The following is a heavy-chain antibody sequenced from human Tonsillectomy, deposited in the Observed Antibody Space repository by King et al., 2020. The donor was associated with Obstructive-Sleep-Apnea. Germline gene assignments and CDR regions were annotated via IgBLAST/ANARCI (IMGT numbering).Heavy chain of an antibody. CDR2: ILPILGIA. CDR1: GGTFSRYA. D-gene: IGHD3-22*01. Sequence: QLVQSGAEVKKPGSSVKVACKASGGTFSRYAISWVRQAPGQGLEWMGGILPILGIANYAQKFQGRVTITADKSTSTAYMELSSLRSEDTAVYYCARESSGYSFDYWGQGTLVTVSS. CDR3: ARESSGYSFDY. J-gene: IGHJ4*02. V-gene: IGHV1-69*10.